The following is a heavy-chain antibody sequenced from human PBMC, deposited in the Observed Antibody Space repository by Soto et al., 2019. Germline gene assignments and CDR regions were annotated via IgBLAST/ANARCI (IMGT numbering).Heavy chain of an antibody. CDR3: ARGEVLYRKLGPIDY. CDR2: IYYSGST. V-gene: IGHV4-31*03. D-gene: IGHD2-15*01. J-gene: IGHJ4*02. CDR1: GGSISSGGYY. Sequence: QVQLQESGPGLVKPSQTLSLTCTVSGGSISSGGYYWSWIRQHPGKGLEWIGYIYYSGSTYYNPSLKSRVTISVDTSKNQFSLKLSSVTAADTAVYYCARGEVLYRKLGPIDYWGQGTLVTVSS.